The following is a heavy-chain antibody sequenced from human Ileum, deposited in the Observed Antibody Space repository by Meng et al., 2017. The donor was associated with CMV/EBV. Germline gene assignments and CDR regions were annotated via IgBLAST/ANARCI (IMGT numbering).Heavy chain of an antibody. J-gene: IGHJ4*02. Sequence: QVQLMQAGAGVKEPGASVKVSCKTPGYTFGDYYMHWVRQAPGQGLEWMGWIRSDGSATNYAQKLRDRVTMTRDASVSTAYMELSGLTSDDTAVYFCVRSSGWSLFDYWGPGALVTVSS. CDR2: IRSDGSAT. CDR1: GYTFGDYY. V-gene: IGHV1-2*02. CDR3: VRSSGWSLFDY. D-gene: IGHD6-19*01.